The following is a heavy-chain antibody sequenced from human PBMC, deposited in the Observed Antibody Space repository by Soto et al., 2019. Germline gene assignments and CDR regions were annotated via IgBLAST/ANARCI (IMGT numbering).Heavy chain of an antibody. D-gene: IGHD1-26*01. V-gene: IGHV4-59*01. CDR1: GGSISSYF. Sequence: QVQLLESGPGLVKPSETLSLTCTIYGGSISSYFWSWIRQPPGKGLEWIGYIHYSGTTLYSPSLKSRVTMSIDTSENQFTLNLTSVTAADTAVYYCARDTGSYYLDSWGQGSLVTVSS. CDR3: ARDTGSYYLDS. J-gene: IGHJ4*01. CDR2: IHYSGTT.